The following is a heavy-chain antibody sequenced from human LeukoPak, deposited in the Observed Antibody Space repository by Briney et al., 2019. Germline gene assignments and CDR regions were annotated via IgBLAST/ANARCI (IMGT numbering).Heavy chain of an antibody. V-gene: IGHV1-18*01. D-gene: IGHD3-16*02. J-gene: IGHJ4*02. CDR1: GYTFASYG. Sequence: ASVKVSCKASGYTFASYGISWVRQAPGQGLEWMGWISAYNGNTNYAQKLQGRVTMTTDTSTSTAYMELRGLRSDDTAVYYCAREREGIRLGELSYSDYWGQGTLVTVSS. CDR3: AREREGIRLGELSYSDY. CDR2: ISAYNGNT.